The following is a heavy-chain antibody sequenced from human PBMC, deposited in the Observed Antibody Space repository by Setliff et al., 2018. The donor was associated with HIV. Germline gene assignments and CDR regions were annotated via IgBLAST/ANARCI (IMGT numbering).Heavy chain of an antibody. J-gene: IGHJ4*02. D-gene: IGHD4-4*01. Sequence: PGGSLRLSCAASGFTFSSYGMHWVRQAPGKGLEWVAVIWYDGSERSYVDSVKGRFTISRDNAKNSLYLQMNSLRAEDTAVYYCAQITVMGYWGQGTMVTVSS. CDR1: GFTFSSYG. V-gene: IGHV3-33*03. CDR3: AQITVMGY. CDR2: IWYDGSER.